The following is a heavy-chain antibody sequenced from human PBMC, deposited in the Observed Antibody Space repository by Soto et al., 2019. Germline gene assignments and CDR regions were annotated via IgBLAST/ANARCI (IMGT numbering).Heavy chain of an antibody. CDR3: AIHYYAILTDNWFDP. Sequence: ASVKVSCKASGYTFTSYGISWVRQAPGQGLEWMGWISAYNGNTNYAQKLQGRVTMTTDTSTSTAYMELRSLRSDDTAVFYCAIHYYAILTDNWFDPWGQGTLVTVSS. CDR2: ISAYNGNT. J-gene: IGHJ5*02. D-gene: IGHD3-9*01. V-gene: IGHV1-18*01. CDR1: GYTFTSYG.